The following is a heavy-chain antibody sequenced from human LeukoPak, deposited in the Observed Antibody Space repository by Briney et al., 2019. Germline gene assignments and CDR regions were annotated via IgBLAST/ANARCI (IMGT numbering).Heavy chain of an antibody. D-gene: IGHD5-18*01. CDR1: GGSISSHY. Sequence: SETLSLTCTVSGGSISSHYWSWIRQPPGKGLEWIGYIYYSGSTYYNPSLKSRVTISVDTSKNQFSLKLSSVTAADTAVYYCAREIQSPMVDYFDYWGQGTLVTVSS. V-gene: IGHV4-59*11. J-gene: IGHJ4*02. CDR2: IYYSGST. CDR3: AREIQSPMVDYFDY.